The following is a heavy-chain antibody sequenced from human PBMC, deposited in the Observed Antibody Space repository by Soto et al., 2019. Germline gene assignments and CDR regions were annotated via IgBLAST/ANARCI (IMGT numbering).Heavy chain of an antibody. D-gene: IGHD6-13*01. V-gene: IGHV4-34*01. Sequence: PSETLSLTCAVYGGSFSGYYWSWIRQPPGKGLEWIGEINHSGSTNYNPSLKSRVAISVDTSKNQFSLKLSSVTAADTAVYYCASQYSSSWYYFEYWGQGTLVTVSS. CDR1: GGSFSGYY. CDR3: ASQYSSSWYYFEY. CDR2: INHSGST. J-gene: IGHJ4*02.